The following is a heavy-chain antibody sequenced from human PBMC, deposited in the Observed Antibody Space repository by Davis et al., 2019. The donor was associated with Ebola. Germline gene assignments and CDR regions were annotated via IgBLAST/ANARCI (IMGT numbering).Heavy chain of an antibody. CDR2: ISSSSSYT. CDR1: GFTFSDYY. D-gene: IGHD6-19*01. V-gene: IGHV3-11*06. J-gene: IGHJ4*02. CDR3: AKDSGYSSGWYGGAPDY. Sequence: GESLKISCAASGFTFSDYYMSWIRQAPGKGLEWVSYISSSSSYTNYADSVKGRFTISRDNAKNSLYLQMNSLRAEDTAVYYCAKDSGYSSGWYGGAPDYWGQGTLVTVSS.